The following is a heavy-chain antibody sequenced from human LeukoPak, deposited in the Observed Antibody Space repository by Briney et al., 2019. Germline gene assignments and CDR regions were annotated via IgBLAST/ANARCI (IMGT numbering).Heavy chain of an antibody. V-gene: IGHV1-18*01. Sequence: ASVKVSCKASGYTFTSYGISWVRQAPGQGLEWMGWISAYNGNTNYAQKLQGRVTMTTDTSTSTAYMELRSLRSDDTAVYYCARGRGSGSYYNVGNWFDPWGQGTLVTVSS. CDR3: ARGRGSGSYYNVGNWFDP. CDR1: GYTFTSYG. D-gene: IGHD3-10*01. J-gene: IGHJ5*02. CDR2: ISAYNGNT.